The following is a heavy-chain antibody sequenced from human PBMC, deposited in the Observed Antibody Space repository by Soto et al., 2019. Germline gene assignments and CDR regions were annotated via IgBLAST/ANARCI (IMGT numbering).Heavy chain of an antibody. Sequence: SETLSLTCTVSGGSVSSGSYYWSWIRQPPGKGLEWIGYIYYSGSTNYNPSLKSRVTISVDTSKNQFSLKLSSVTAADTAVYYCARASRDGYNPHFDYWGQGTLVTVSS. CDR2: IYYSGST. V-gene: IGHV4-61*01. J-gene: IGHJ4*02. D-gene: IGHD5-12*01. CDR3: ARASRDGYNPHFDY. CDR1: GGSVSSGSYY.